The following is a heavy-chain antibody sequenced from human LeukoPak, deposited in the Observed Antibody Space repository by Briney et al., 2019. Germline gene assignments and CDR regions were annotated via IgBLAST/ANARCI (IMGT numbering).Heavy chain of an antibody. CDR1: GFTFSSYA. D-gene: IGHD2-21*02. V-gene: IGHV3-30-3*01. J-gene: IGHJ2*01. CDR3: ARPKCGGDCYSDWYFDL. CDR2: ISYDGSNK. Sequence: PGRSLRLSCAASGFTFSSYAMHWVRQAPGKGLEWVAVISYDGSNKYYADSVKGRFTISRDNSKNTLYLQMNSLRAEDTAVYYCARPKCGGDCYSDWYFDLWGRGTLVTVSS.